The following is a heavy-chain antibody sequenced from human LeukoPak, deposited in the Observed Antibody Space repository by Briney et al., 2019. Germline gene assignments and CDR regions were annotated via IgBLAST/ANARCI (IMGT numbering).Heavy chain of an antibody. D-gene: IGHD3-22*01. V-gene: IGHV3-21*01. Sequence: AGGSLRLSCVGSPTFPFSDYSMNWVRQAPGKGLEWVSSISRTGGDIYYADSVKGRFTISRDNAKSSLYLHMETLRVEDTAVYYRASPSDSYDTSGYYYWGQGTLVTVSS. CDR2: ISRTGGDI. CDR1: PTFPFSDYS. J-gene: IGHJ4*02. CDR3: ASPSDSYDTSGYYY.